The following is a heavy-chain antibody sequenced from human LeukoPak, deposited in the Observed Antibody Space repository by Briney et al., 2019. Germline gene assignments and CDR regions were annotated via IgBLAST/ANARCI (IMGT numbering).Heavy chain of an antibody. J-gene: IGHJ4*02. Sequence: GGSLRLSCAASGFTFSSYSMNWVRQAPGKGLEWVSSISSSSSYIYYADSVKGRFTISRDNAKNSLYLQMNSLRAADTAVYYCASAGGVYYFDYWGQGTLVTVSS. V-gene: IGHV3-21*01. CDR1: GFTFSSYS. CDR3: ASAGGVYYFDY. D-gene: IGHD3-16*01. CDR2: ISSSSSYI.